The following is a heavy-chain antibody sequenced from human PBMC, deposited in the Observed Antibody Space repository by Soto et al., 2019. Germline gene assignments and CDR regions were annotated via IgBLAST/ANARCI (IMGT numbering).Heavy chain of an antibody. CDR2: IIPIFGTA. D-gene: IGHD3-22*01. Sequence: QVQLVQSGAEVKKPGSSVKVSCKASGGTFSSYAISWVRQAPGQGLEWMGGIIPIFGTANYAQKFQGRVTITADESTSTAYMELSSLRSEDTAVYYCARDGGYYYDSSGYYGFDYWGQGTLVTVSS. CDR1: GGTFSSYA. J-gene: IGHJ4*02. CDR3: ARDGGYYYDSSGYYGFDY. V-gene: IGHV1-69*01.